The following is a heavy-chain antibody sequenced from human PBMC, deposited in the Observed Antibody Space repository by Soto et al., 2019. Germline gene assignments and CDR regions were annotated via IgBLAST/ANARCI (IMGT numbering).Heavy chain of an antibody. CDR1: GYTFTSYD. CDR3: ALGLGVACIAVAGTEFDY. V-gene: IGHV1-8*01. CDR2: MNPNSGKT. J-gene: IGHJ4*02. D-gene: IGHD6-19*01. Sequence: QVQLVQSGAEVKKPGASVKVSCKASGYTFTSYDINWVRQATGQGLEWMGWMNPNSGKTGYAQKFQGRVTMPRNTSISTAYLELSVLRYMDSAVYYCALGLGVACIAVAGTEFDYWGQGTLVTVSS.